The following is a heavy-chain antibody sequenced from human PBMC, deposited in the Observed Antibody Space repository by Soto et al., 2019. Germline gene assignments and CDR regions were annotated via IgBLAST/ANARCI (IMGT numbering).Heavy chain of an antibody. CDR3: ARDPHYTDSSGYYVSSGNFDS. V-gene: IGHV4-31*02. CDR1: GGPVSGDDLY. J-gene: IGHJ4*02. D-gene: IGHD3-22*01. Sequence: SETLSLTCVVSGGPVSGDDLYWSWIRHPPGKGLEWIANVYHTGTTYYNPSLKSRVSMSVDTSQNQFSLRLSSVTAADTAVYYCARDPHYTDSSGYYVSSGNFDSWGQGILVTVSS. CDR2: VYHTGTT.